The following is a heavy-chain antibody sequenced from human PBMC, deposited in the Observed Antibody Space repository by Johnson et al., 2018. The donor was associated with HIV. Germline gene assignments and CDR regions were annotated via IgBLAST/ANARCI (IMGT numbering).Heavy chain of an antibody. J-gene: IGHJ3*02. CDR1: GFTFDDYA. Sequence: VQLVESGGVVVQPGGSLRLSCAASGFTFDDYAMHWVRQAPGKGLEWVAVISYDGSNKYYADSVKGRFTISRDNSKNTLYLQMNSLRDEDTALYYCTTGEVWNGYYLHDAFDIWGQGTMVTVSS. V-gene: IGHV3-30-3*01. D-gene: IGHD3-3*01. CDR3: TTGEVWNGYYLHDAFDI. CDR2: ISYDGSNK.